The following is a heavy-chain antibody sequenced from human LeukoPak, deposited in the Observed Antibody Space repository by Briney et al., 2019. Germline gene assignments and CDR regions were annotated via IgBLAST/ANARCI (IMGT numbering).Heavy chain of an antibody. Sequence: GGSLTLSCAASGFTVSDNYMSWVRQAPGKGLEWVSVIFSGGSTYYADSVKGRFTISRDNSKNTLYLQMNSLRAEDTAVYYCVRGTHYYYYFMDVWGKGTTVTISS. CDR1: GFTVSDNY. CDR2: IFSGGST. CDR3: VRGTHYYYYFMDV. J-gene: IGHJ6*03. V-gene: IGHV3-66*01. D-gene: IGHD3-16*01.